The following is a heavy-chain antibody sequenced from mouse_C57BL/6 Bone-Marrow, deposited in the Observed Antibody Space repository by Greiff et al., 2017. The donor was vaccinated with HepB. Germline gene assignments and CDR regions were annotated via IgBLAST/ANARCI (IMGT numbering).Heavy chain of an antibody. CDR1: GYTFTDYE. J-gene: IGHJ3*01. CDR2: IDPETGGT. V-gene: IGHV1-15*01. Sequence: QVQLQQSGAELVRPGASVTLSCKASGYTFTDYEMHWVKQTPVHGLEWIGAIDPETGGTAYNQKFKGKAILTADKSSSTAYMELRSLTSEDSAVYYCTRYYYSNPFAYWGQGTLVTVSA. CDR3: TRYYYSNPFAY. D-gene: IGHD2-5*01.